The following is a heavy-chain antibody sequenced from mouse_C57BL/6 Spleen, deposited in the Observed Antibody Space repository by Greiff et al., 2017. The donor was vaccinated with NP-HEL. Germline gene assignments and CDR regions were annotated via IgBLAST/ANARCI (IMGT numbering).Heavy chain of an antibody. CDR2: IHPNSGST. CDR1: GYTFTSYW. V-gene: IGHV1-64*01. J-gene: IGHJ2*01. D-gene: IGHD2-2*01. CDR3: ARGGYDVYYFDY. Sequence: QVQLQQPGAELVKPGASVKLSCKASGYTFTSYWMHWVKQRPGQGLEWIGMIHPNSGSTNYNEKFKSKATLTVDKSSSTAYMQLSSLTSEDAAVYYCARGGYDVYYFDYWGQGTTLTVSS.